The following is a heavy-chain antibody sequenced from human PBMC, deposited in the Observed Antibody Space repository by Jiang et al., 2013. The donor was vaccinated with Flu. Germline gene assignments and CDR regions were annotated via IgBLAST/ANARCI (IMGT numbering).Heavy chain of an antibody. Sequence: VQLVESGGGLVKPGESLRLSCAASGFTLSDYYMNWIRQAPGKGLEWISSISSSGTSIYYADSVKGRFTISRDSAKKSVYLRMNSLRAEDTAVYYCAKDSKRVRGFAWPYNSSGMDVWGRGTTVTVSS. CDR1: GFTLSDYY. CDR2: ISSSGTSI. V-gene: IGHV3-11*01. J-gene: IGHJ6*02. CDR3: AKDSKRVRGFAWPYNSSGMDV. D-gene: IGHD3-10*01.